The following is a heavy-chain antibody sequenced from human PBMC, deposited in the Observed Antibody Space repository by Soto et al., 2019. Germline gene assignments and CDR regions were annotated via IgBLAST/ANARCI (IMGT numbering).Heavy chain of an antibody. CDR1: GFTFSSYE. CDR3: AIQGVEVAASPFDY. J-gene: IGHJ4*02. V-gene: IGHV3-48*03. CDR2: ISSSGSTI. Sequence: EVQLVESGGGLVQPGGSLRLSCAASGFTFSSYEMNWVRQAPGKRLEWVSYISSSGSTIYYADSVKGRFTISRDNAQNLVYLQMNSLRAEDRAVYYCAIQGVEVAASPFDYWCQGTLLTVSS. D-gene: IGHD2-15*01.